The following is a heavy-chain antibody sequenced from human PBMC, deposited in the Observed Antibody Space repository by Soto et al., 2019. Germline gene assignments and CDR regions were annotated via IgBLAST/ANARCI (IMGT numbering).Heavy chain of an antibody. V-gene: IGHV1-69*02. CDR2: IIPILGIA. Sequence: QVQLVQSGAEVKKPGSSVKVSCKASGGTFSSYTISWVRQAPGQGLEWMGRIIPILGIANYAQKFQGRVTITADKSTSTAYMELSRLRSEDTAVYYCGGGGGIAAAGRGDYGMDVWGQGTTVTVSS. D-gene: IGHD6-13*01. J-gene: IGHJ6*02. CDR1: GGTFSSYT. CDR3: GGGGGIAAAGRGDYGMDV.